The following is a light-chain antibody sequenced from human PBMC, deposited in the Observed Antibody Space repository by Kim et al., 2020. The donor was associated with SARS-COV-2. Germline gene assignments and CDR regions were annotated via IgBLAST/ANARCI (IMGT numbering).Light chain of an antibody. CDR3: QSADSSGTPNWV. CDR2: RDS. Sequence: PGQTARITCSGDALQKQYAYWYQQKPGQAPVLVIYRDSERPSGIPERFSGSSSGTTVTLTISGVQAEDEADYYCQSADSSGTPNWVFGGGTQLTVL. CDR1: ALQKQY. J-gene: IGLJ3*02. V-gene: IGLV3-25*03.